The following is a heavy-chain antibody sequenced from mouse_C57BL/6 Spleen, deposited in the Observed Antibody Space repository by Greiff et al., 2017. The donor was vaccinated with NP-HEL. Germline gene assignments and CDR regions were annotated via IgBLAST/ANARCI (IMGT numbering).Heavy chain of an antibody. J-gene: IGHJ4*01. V-gene: IGHV1-80*01. D-gene: IGHD1-1*01. Sequence: VQGVESGAELVKPGASVKISCKASGYAFSSYWMNWVKQRPGKGLEWIGQIYPGDGDTNYNGKFKGKATLTADKSSSTAYMQLSSLTSEDSAVYFCANNYYGPYYYAMDYWGQGTSVTVSS. CDR1: GYAFSSYW. CDR3: ANNYYGPYYYAMDY. CDR2: IYPGDGDT.